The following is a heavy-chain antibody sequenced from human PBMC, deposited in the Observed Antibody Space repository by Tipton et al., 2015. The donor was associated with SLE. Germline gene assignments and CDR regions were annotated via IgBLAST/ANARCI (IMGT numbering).Heavy chain of an antibody. CDR2: LTGSGHRT. J-gene: IGHJ2*01. V-gene: IGHV3-23*01. CDR3: AKTPFEYFGEGTFDL. D-gene: IGHD3-10*01. Sequence: SLRLSCAASGFTFSTYAMSWVRQAPGKGLEWVSTLTGSGHRTYYADSVKGRFTISRDNSKNTLSLHLDSLRADDTAVYYCAKTPFEYFGEGTFDLWGRGTLVTVSS. CDR1: GFTFSTYA.